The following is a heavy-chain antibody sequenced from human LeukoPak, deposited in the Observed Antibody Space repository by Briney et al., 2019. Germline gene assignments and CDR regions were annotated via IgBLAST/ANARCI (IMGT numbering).Heavy chain of an antibody. V-gene: IGHV1-2*02. Sequence: ASVNVSCKASGYTFTGYYMHWVRQAPGQGVEWMGWIYLNSGGTNYGHNFQGRVTMTRVTTISTAYMEQSRLRSDATAVDYCARFLGRREYQPIGDAFDIWGQGTMVTVSS. CDR1: GYTFTGYY. J-gene: IGHJ3*02. D-gene: IGHD2-2*01. CDR2: IYLNSGGT. CDR3: ARFLGRREYQPIGDAFDI.